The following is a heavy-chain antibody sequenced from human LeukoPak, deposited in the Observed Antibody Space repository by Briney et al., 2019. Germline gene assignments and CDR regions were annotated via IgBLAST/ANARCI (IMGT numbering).Heavy chain of an antibody. CDR3: ARGQWLRFLDY. V-gene: IGHV4-59*01. D-gene: IGHD5-12*01. J-gene: IGHJ4*02. CDR1: GGSISSYY. CDR2: IYYSGST. Sequence: KTSETLSLTCTVSGGSISSYYWSWIRQPPGKGLEWIGYIYYSGSTNYNPSLKSRVTISVDTSKNQFSLKLSSVTAADTAVYYCARGQWLRFLDYWGQGTLVTVSS.